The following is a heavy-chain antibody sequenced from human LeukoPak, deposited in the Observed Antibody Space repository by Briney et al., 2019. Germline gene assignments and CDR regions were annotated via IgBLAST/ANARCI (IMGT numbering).Heavy chain of an antibody. CDR3: ARIGIAAADLDY. Sequence: PGGSLRLSRAASGFTFSSYSMNWVRQAPGKGLEWVSSISSSSSYIYYADSVKGRFTISRDNAKNSLYLQMNSLRAEATAVYYCARIGIAAADLDYWGQGTLVTVSS. CDR2: ISSSSSYI. V-gene: IGHV3-21*01. J-gene: IGHJ4*02. D-gene: IGHD6-13*01. CDR1: GFTFSSYS.